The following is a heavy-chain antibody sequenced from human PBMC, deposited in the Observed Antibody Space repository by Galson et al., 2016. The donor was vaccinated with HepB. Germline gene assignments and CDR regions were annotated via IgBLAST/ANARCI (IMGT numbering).Heavy chain of an antibody. J-gene: IGHJ4*02. CDR1: GFTVSNNY. CDR2: IYSNGDT. CDR3: SRDRYRLSQNTVIGL. D-gene: IGHD2/OR15-2a*01. Sequence: SLRLSCAASGFTVSNNYMKWVRQAPGKGLEWVSLIYSNGDTRYADSVKGRFTISRDNFKNTVYLHMNNLRAEDTAMYYCSRDRYRLSQNTVIGLWGQGTLVTVSS. V-gene: IGHV3-53*01.